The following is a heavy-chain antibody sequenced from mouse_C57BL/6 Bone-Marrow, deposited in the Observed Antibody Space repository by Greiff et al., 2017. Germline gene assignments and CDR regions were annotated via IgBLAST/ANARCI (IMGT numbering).Heavy chain of an antibody. CDR1: GFTFSSYA. Sequence: EVMLVESGGGLVKPGGSLKLSCAASGFTFSSYAMSWVRQTPEQRLEWVATISDGGSYTYYPDNVKGRFTISRDNAKNNLYLQMSHLKSEDTAMYYCARGRTIVTYWYFDVWGTGTTVTVSS. D-gene: IGHD2-5*01. CDR2: ISDGGSYT. CDR3: ARGRTIVTYWYFDV. V-gene: IGHV5-4*03. J-gene: IGHJ1*03.